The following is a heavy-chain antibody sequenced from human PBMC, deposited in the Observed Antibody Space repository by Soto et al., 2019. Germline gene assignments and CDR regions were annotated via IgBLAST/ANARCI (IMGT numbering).Heavy chain of an antibody. CDR2: IYYSGST. CDR3: ARPVSSSSGGWFDP. Sequence: SETLSLTCTVSGGSISSSSYYWGWIRQPPGKGLEWIGSIYYSGSTYYNPSLKSRVTISVDTSKNQFSLKLSSVTAADTAVYYCARPVSSSSGGWFDPWGQGTLVTVSS. J-gene: IGHJ5*02. V-gene: IGHV4-39*01. D-gene: IGHD6-6*01. CDR1: GGSISSSSYY.